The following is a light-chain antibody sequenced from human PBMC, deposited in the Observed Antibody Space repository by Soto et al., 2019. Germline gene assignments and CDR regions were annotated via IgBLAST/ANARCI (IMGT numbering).Light chain of an antibody. CDR1: SSDVGGYNY. CDR3: SSYICSSTLWV. CDR2: DVS. J-gene: IGLJ3*02. V-gene: IGLV2-14*01. Sequence: QSVLTQPASVSGSPGQSITISCTGTSSDVGGYNYVSWYQQHPGKAPKLMIYDVSNRPSGVSNRFSGSKSGNTASLTISGLQAEVGANYYCSSYICSSTLWVFVGGSELPVL.